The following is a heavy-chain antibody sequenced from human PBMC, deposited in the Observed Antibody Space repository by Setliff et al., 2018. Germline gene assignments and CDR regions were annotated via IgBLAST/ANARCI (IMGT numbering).Heavy chain of an antibody. Sequence: SETLSLTCTFYGGPFSDYYWGWVRQTPGKGLEWIAEINPSGTTNYIPSLKSRLTISVDTSKRQFSLKLISATAADTAVYYCRFWSYVYKNDYWAQGTLVTV. CDR2: INPSGTT. V-gene: IGHV4-34*01. D-gene: IGHD3-16*01. CDR3: RFWSYVYKNDY. CDR1: GGPFSDYY. J-gene: IGHJ4*02.